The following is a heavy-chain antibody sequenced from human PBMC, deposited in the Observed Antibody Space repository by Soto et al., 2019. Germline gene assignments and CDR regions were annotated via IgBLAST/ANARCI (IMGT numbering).Heavy chain of an antibody. CDR1: GFTFSEYS. CDR2: ISSDGDIT. D-gene: IGHD3-9*01. Sequence: GGSLRLSCSASGFTFSEYSMHWVRQAPRKGLQYVSTISSDGDITYYADSVKGRFTISRDNSKNTLYLQMDSLRPEDTAVYYCVKVPTFYGILTGYYSTNFFDPWGQGTLVTVSS. V-gene: IGHV3-64D*06. J-gene: IGHJ5*02. CDR3: VKVPTFYGILTGYYSTNFFDP.